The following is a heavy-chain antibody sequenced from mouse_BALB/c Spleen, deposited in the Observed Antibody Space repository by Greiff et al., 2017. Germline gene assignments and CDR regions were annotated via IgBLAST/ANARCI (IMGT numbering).Heavy chain of an antibody. CDR1: GFTFSSYT. CDR3: TRGITTVVATNAMDY. D-gene: IGHD1-1*01. V-gene: IGHV5-6-4*01. J-gene: IGHJ4*01. CDR2: ISSGGSYT. Sequence: EVMLVESGGGLVKPGGSLKLSCAASGFTFSSYTMSWVRQTPEKRLEWVATISSGGSYTYYPDSVKGRFTISRDNAKNTLYLQMSSLKSEDTAMYYCTRGITTVVATNAMDYWGQGTSVTVSS.